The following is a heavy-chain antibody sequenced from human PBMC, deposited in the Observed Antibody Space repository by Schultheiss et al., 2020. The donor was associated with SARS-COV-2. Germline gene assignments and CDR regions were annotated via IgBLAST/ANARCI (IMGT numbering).Heavy chain of an antibody. V-gene: IGHV3-11*04. Sequence: GGSLRLSCAASGFTFSDYYMSWIRQAPGKGLEWVSYISSSGSTIYYADSVKGRFTISRDNAKNSLYLQMNSLRAEDTAVYYCARDLGPFSYYYDSSGYSGMDVWGQGTTVTVSS. J-gene: IGHJ6*02. CDR1: GFTFSDYY. CDR3: ARDLGPFSYYYDSSGYSGMDV. D-gene: IGHD3-22*01. CDR2: ISSSGSTI.